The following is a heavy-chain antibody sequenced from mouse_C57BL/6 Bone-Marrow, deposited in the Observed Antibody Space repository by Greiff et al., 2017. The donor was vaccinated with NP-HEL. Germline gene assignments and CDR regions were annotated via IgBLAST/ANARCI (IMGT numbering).Heavy chain of an antibody. CDR3: TRPTGTYYAMDY. CDR2: IYPSDSYT. CDR1: GYTFTSYW. V-gene: IGHV1-69*02. D-gene: IGHD4-1*01. Sequence: QVQLQQPGAELVRPGASVKLSCKASGYTFTSYWINWVKQRPGQGLEWIGNIYPSDSYTNYNQKFKDKATLTVDKSSGTAYMQLSSPTSEDSAVYYCTRPTGTYYAMDYWGQGTSVTVSS. J-gene: IGHJ4*01.